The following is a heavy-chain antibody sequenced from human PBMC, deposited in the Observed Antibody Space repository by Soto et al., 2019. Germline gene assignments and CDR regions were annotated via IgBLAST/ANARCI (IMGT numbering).Heavy chain of an antibody. CDR1: GGCVKSRSDY. V-gene: IGHV4-39*07. CDR2: IYYSGST. CDR3: ARVAYCGGDCYSYY. J-gene: IGHJ4*02. Sequence: PSETTALTCAVSGGCVKSRSDYWGWIRQPPGKGLEWIGRIYYSGSTNYNPSLKSRVTRSVDKSKNQFSLKLSSVTAADTAVYYCARVAYCGGDCYSYYWGQGTLVTVSS. D-gene: IGHD2-21*02.